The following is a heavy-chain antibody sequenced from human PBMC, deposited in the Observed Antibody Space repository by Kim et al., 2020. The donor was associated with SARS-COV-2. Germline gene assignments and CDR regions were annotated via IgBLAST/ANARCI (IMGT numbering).Heavy chain of an antibody. CDR3: ARNRDWGLEDY. CDR1: GFTFSAYW. Sequence: GGSLRLSCAASGFTFSAYWMHWVRQAPGKGLVWVSRINTDGSITNYVDSVKGRFTISRDNAKNTLYLQMNSLTAEDTAVYYCARNRDWGLEDYWGQGTLVTVSS. D-gene: IGHD7-27*01. CDR2: INTDGSIT. J-gene: IGHJ4*02. V-gene: IGHV3-74*01.